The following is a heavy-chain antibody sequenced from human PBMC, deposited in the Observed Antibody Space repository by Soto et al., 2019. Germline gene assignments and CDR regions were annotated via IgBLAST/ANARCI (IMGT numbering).Heavy chain of an antibody. CDR2: IKSKTDGGTT. CDR1: GFTFSNAW. V-gene: IGHV3-15*01. CDR3: TTGSYYYGSGSYLGAY. D-gene: IGHD3-10*01. Sequence: EVQLVESGGGLVKPGGSLRLSCAASGFTFSNAWMSWVRQAPGKGLEWVGRIKSKTDGGTTDYAAPVKGRFNNSRDDSKNTLYLQMNSLKTEDTAVYYCTTGSYYYGSGSYLGAYWGQGTLVTVSS. J-gene: IGHJ4*02.